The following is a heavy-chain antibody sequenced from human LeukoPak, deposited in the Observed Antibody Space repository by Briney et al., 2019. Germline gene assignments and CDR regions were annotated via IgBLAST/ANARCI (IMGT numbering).Heavy chain of an antibody. Sequence: PGGSLRLSCAASGFTFSSYEMNWVRQAPGKGLEWVSYISSSGSTIYYADSVKGRFTISRDNAKNSLYLQMNSLRAEDTAVYYCARDKNQITQQPYFDYWGQGTLVTVSS. J-gene: IGHJ4*02. V-gene: IGHV3-48*03. D-gene: IGHD5-24*01. CDR1: GFTFSSYE. CDR3: ARDKNQITQQPYFDY. CDR2: ISSSGSTI.